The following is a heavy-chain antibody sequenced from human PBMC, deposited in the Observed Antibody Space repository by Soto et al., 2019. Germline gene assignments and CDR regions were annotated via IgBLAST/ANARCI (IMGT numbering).Heavy chain of an antibody. V-gene: IGHV3-15*07. CDR3: TTVKKKGSGSYYSQYYYYGMDV. Sequence: GGSLRLSCAASGFTFSNAWMNWVRQAPGKGLEWVGRIKSKTDGGTTDYAAPVKGRFTISRDDSKNTLYLQMNSLKTEDTAVYYCTTVKKKGSGSYYSQYYYYGMDVWGQGTTVTVSS. J-gene: IGHJ6*02. D-gene: IGHD3-10*01. CDR2: IKSKTDGGTT. CDR1: GFTFSNAW.